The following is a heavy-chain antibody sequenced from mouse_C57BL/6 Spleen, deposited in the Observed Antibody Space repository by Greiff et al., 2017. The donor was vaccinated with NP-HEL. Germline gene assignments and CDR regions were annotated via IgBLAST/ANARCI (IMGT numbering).Heavy chain of an antibody. CDR3: ARSRTGNVDY. V-gene: IGHV5-17*01. CDR1: GFTFSDYG. J-gene: IGHJ2*01. Sequence: EVHLVESGGGLVKPGGSLKLSCAASGFTFSDYGMHWVRQAPGKGLEWVAYISSGSSTINYADTVKGRFTISRDNAKNTLFLQMTSLRSEDTAMYYCARSRTGNVDYWGQGTTLTVSS. D-gene: IGHD2-1*01. CDR2: ISSGSSTI.